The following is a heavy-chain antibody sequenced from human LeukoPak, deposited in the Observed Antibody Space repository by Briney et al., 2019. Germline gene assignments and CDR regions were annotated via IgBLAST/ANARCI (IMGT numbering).Heavy chain of an antibody. J-gene: IGHJ5*02. V-gene: IGHV4-38-2*02. CDR1: GYTITGGYY. CDR3: AKVGYCNTVTCYGWFDP. Sequence: SETLSLTCSVSGYTITGGYYWAWIRQPPGKALEWIGSMYHSGSTYLNPSLKSQVTISVDTSKNQFSLKLTSLTAADTAVYYCAKVGYCNTVTCYGWFDPWGQGTLVTVSS. CDR2: MYHSGST. D-gene: IGHD2/OR15-2a*01.